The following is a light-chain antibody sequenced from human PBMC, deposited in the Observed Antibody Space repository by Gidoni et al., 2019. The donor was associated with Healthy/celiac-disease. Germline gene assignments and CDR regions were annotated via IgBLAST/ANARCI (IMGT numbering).Light chain of an antibody. CDR2: LEGSGSY. CDR3: ETWDSNTRV. J-gene: IGLJ3*02. Sequence: QPVLTQSSSASASLGSSVKLTCTLSSGHSSYIIAWHQQQPGKAPRYLMKLEGSGSYNKGGGVPDRFSGSSSGADRYLTISNLQSDDEADYYCETWDSNTRVFGGGTKLTVL. CDR1: SGHSSYI. V-gene: IGLV4-60*03.